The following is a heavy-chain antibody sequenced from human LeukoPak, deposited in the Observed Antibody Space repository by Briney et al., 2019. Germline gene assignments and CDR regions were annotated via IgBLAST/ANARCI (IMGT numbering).Heavy chain of an antibody. CDR1: GFTFSSYD. D-gene: IGHD2-21*02. V-gene: IGHV3-23*01. CDR2: ISGSGGSA. Sequence: GGSLRLSCAASGFTFSSYDMHWVRQATGKGLEWVSAISGSGGSAYYADSVKGRFTISRDNSKNTLYLQMNSLRAEDTAVYYCAKVTCGGDCYSPSDYYYYYGMDVWGQGTTVTVSS. J-gene: IGHJ6*02. CDR3: AKVTCGGDCYSPSDYYYYYGMDV.